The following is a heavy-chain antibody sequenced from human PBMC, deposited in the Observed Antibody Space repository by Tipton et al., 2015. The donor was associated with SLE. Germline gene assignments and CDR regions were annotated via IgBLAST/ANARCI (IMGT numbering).Heavy chain of an antibody. J-gene: IGHJ3*02. CDR3: ARDVQESTVTTTFDI. CDR2: IYHSGYT. Sequence: TLPLTCTISGSSITSGYYWGWIRQPPGKGLEWIGSIYHSGYTYYNPSLKSRVTLSVDTSNNQFSLKLNSVTAADTAVYYCARDVQESTVTTTFDIWGQGTMVTVSA. V-gene: IGHV4-38-2*02. CDR1: GSSITSGYY. D-gene: IGHD4-17*01.